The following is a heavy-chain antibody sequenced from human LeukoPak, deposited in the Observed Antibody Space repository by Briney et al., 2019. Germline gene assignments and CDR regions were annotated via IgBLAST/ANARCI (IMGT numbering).Heavy chain of an antibody. CDR1: GGTFSSYA. CDR2: IIPIFGTA. V-gene: IGHV1-69*13. D-gene: IGHD6-13*01. CDR3: ARQPGIAAAGPFSLRDY. J-gene: IGHJ4*02. Sequence: ASVKVSCKASGGTFSSYAISWVRQAPGQGLEWMGGIIPIFGTANYAQKVQGRVTITADESTSTAYMELSSLRSEDTAVYYCARQPGIAAAGPFSLRDYWGQGTLVTVSS.